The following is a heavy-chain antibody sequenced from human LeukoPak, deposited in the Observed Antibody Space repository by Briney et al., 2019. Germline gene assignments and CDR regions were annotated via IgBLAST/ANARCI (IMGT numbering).Heavy chain of an antibody. CDR3: AKDIIAAAGTLDYYYGMDV. J-gene: IGHJ6*02. CDR2: ISWNSGSI. Sequence: GRSLRLSCAASGLTFDDYAMHWVRQAPGKGLEWVSGISWNSGSIGYADSVKGRFTISRDNAKNSLYLQMNSLRAEDTALYYCAKDIIAAAGTLDYYYGMDVWGQGTTVTVSS. D-gene: IGHD6-13*01. V-gene: IGHV3-9*01. CDR1: GLTFDDYA.